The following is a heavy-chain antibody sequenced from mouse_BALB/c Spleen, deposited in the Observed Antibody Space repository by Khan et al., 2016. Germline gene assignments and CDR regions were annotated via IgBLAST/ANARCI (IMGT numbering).Heavy chain of an antibody. V-gene: IGHV7-3*02. CDR3: ARDNWDWYFDV. CDR2: IRNKANGYTT. J-gene: IGHJ1*01. Sequence: EVELVESGGGLVQPGGSLRLSCATSGFTFTDYYMSWVRQPPGKALEWLAFIRNKANGYTTEYSASVKGRFTISRANSQSILYLQINTLRAEDSATYYCARDNWDWYFDVWCAGTTVTVSS. CDR1: GFTFTDYY. D-gene: IGHD4-1*01.